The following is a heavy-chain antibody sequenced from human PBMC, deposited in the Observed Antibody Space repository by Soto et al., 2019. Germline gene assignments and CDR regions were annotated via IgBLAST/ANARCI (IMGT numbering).Heavy chain of an antibody. CDR1: GFTFSDYY. D-gene: IGHD4-17*01. V-gene: IGHV3-11*01. Sequence: QVQLVESGGGLVKPGGSLRLSCAASGFTFSDYYMSWIRQAPGKGLEWVSYISSSGSTIYYADSVKGRVTISRDNAKNPLDRQMNSLRAEDTSVYYCASPTVTPHYGMDVWGQGTTVTVSS. CDR3: ASPTVTPHYGMDV. CDR2: ISSSGSTI. J-gene: IGHJ6*02.